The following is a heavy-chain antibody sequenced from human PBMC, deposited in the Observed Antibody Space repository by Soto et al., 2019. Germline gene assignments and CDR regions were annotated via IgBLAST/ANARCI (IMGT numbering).Heavy chain of an antibody. CDR3: AKVRQQLGARWFDP. V-gene: IGHV3-30*18. CDR1: GFTFSSYG. Sequence: PGGSLRLSCAASGFTFSSYGMHWVRQAPGKGLEWVAVISYDGSNKYYADSVKGRFTISRDNSKNTLYLQMNSLRAEDTAVYYCAKVRQQLGARWFDPWGQGTLVTVS. J-gene: IGHJ5*02. D-gene: IGHD6-13*01. CDR2: ISYDGSNK.